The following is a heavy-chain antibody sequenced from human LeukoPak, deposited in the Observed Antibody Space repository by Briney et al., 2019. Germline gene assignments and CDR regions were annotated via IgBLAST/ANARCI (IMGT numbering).Heavy chain of an antibody. CDR2: IYHSGST. CDR3: ARHLRFGSSALPRDVFDI. J-gene: IGHJ3*02. D-gene: IGHD1-26*01. CDR1: HGSISNSNYY. V-gene: IGHV4-39*01. Sequence: SETLSLTCTVSHGSISNSNYYWAWIRQPPGKGLEWIGSIYHSGSTYYNPSLKSRVTISVDTSKNQFSLKLSSVTAADTAVYYCARHLRFGSSALPRDVFDIWGRGTVVSVSS.